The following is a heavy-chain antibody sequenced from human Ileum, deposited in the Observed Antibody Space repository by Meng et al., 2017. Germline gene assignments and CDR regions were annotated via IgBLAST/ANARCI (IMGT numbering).Heavy chain of an antibody. D-gene: IGHD4-23*01. CDR3: ARHGGYYQDY. Sequence: QVHLQEAGPGLVKPLGTLSLTCVVSGGSITTNSYWSWVRQSPEKGLEWIGQIDHSGSPYYNPSLKSRVTMSVDKSKSQVSLQLTSVTAADTAVYYCARHGGYYQDYWGQGTLVTVSS. V-gene: IGHV4-4*02. CDR1: GGSITTNSY. CDR2: IDHSGSP. J-gene: IGHJ4*02.